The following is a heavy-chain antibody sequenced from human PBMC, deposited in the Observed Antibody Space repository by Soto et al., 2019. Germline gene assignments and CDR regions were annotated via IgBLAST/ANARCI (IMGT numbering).Heavy chain of an antibody. CDR3: ARDLRWLERRSEKHDYYGMDV. Sequence: EVQLVESGGGLVKPGGSLRLSCAASGFTFSSYSMNWVRQAPGKGLEWVSSISSSSSYIYYADSVKGRFTISRDNAKNXLXVXXNSRTAEATVVYSCARDLRWLERRSEKHDYYGMDVWGQGTTVTVSS. D-gene: IGHD1-1*01. CDR2: ISSSSSYI. CDR1: GFTFSSYS. V-gene: IGHV3-21*01. J-gene: IGHJ6*02.